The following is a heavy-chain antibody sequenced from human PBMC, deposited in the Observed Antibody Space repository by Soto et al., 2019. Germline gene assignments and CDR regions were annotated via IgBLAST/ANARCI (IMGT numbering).Heavy chain of an antibody. D-gene: IGHD2-15*01. CDR2: ISATGATT. J-gene: IGHJ1*01. CDR1: GFTFSDYA. Sequence: GGSLRLSCVASGFTFSDYAMTWVRQAPGKGLEWVSVISATGATTYYADSVRGRFTISRDNSKNTLNLQMNDLRVEDTAVIYCSKGRKSTEKDIAVMLAAASSIQHWGQGTLVTVSS. V-gene: IGHV3-23*01. CDR3: SKGRKSTEKDIAVMLAAASSIQH.